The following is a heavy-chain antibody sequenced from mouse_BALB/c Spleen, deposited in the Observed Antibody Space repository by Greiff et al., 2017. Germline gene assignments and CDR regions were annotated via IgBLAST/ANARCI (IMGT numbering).Heavy chain of an antibody. Sequence: EVHLVESGGGLVKLGGSLKLSCAASGFTFSSYYMSWVRQTPEKRLELVAAINSNGGSTYYPDTVKGRFTISRDNAKNTLYLQMSSLKSEDTALYYCARHRYYGSSSLWYFDVWGAGTTVTVSS. J-gene: IGHJ1*01. D-gene: IGHD1-1*01. CDR1: GFTFSSYY. CDR2: INSNGGST. CDR3: ARHRYYGSSSLWYFDV. V-gene: IGHV5-6-2*01.